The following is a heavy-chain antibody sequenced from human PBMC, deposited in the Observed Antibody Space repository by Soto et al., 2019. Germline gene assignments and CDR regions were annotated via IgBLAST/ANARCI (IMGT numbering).Heavy chain of an antibody. CDR3: ARAPTTVTTAYYFDF. D-gene: IGHD4-17*01. J-gene: IGHJ4*02. CDR2: TTQDGNNK. Sequence: GGSLRLSCAASGFTFSPYYMSWVRQAPGKGLEWLAMTTQDGNNKYYADSVKGRFTISRDNSKNTLYLQMNSLRAEDTAVYYCARAPTTVTTAYYFDFWGQGTLVTVSS. CDR1: GFTFSPYY. V-gene: IGHV3-30-3*01.